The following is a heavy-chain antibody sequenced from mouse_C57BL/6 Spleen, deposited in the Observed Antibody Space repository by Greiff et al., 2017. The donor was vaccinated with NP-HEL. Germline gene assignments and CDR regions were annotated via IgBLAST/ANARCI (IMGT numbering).Heavy chain of an antibody. CDR3: ARGAAQALSWFAY. CDR1: GYTFTDYY. D-gene: IGHD3-2*02. CDR2: INPYNGGT. V-gene: IGHV1-19*01. J-gene: IGHJ3*01. Sequence: VQLKESGPVLVKPGASVKMSCKASGYTFTDYYMNWVKQSHGKSLEWIGVINPYNGGTSYNQKFKGKATLTVDKSSSTAYMELNSLTSEDSAVYYCARGAAQALSWFAYWGQGTLVTVSA.